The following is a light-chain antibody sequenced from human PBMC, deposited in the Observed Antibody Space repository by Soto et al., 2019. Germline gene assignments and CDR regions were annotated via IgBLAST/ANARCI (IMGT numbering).Light chain of an antibody. Sequence: QSVLTQPASVSGSPGQSITICCTGTSSDVGSYNLVSWYQQHPGKAPKLMIYEGSKRPSGVSNRFSGSKSGNTASLTISGLQAEDEADYYCCSYAGSSTWVFGGGTKLTVL. CDR1: SSDVGSYNL. V-gene: IGLV2-23*01. J-gene: IGLJ2*01. CDR2: EGS. CDR3: CSYAGSSTWV.